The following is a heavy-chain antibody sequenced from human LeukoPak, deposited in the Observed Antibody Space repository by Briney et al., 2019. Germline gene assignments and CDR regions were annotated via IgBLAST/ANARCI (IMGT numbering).Heavy chain of an antibody. Sequence: ASVKVSCKASGYTFTGYYMHWVRQAPGQGLEWMGWINPNSGGTNYAQKFQGRVTMTRDTSISTAYMELSRLRSDDTAVYYCARVGFYDILTGYWGGFDYWGQGTLVTVSS. V-gene: IGHV1-2*02. J-gene: IGHJ4*02. CDR3: ARVGFYDILTGYWGGFDY. D-gene: IGHD3-9*01. CDR2: INPNSGGT. CDR1: GYTFTGYY.